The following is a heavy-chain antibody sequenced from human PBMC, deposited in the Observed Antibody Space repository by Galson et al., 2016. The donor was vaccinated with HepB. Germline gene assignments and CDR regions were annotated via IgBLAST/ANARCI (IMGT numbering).Heavy chain of an antibody. J-gene: IGHJ4*02. CDR1: FSDYF. Sequence: FSDYFMSWIRQAPGKGLEWISYISSGGHTMYYADSVEGRFTISRDDAKNSLYLQMTSLRAEDTAVYYCARSVEGAGTFGFWGQGTLVTVSS. CDR2: ISSGGHTM. V-gene: IGHV3-11*01. D-gene: IGHD1-1*01. CDR3: ARSVEGAGTFGF.